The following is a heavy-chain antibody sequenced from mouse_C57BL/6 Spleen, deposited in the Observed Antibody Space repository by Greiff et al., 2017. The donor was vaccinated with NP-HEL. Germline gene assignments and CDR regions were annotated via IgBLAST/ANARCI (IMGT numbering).Heavy chain of an antibody. J-gene: IGHJ3*01. CDR3: TRVGYYGFAY. Sequence: EVKLMESGEGLVKPGGSLKLSCAASGFTFSSYAMSWVRQTPEKRLEWVAYISSGGDYLYYADTVKGRFTISRDNARNTLYLQMSSLKSEDTAMYYCTRVGYYGFAYWGQGTLVTVSA. CDR1: GFTFSSYA. V-gene: IGHV5-9-1*02. CDR2: ISSGGDYL. D-gene: IGHD2-3*01.